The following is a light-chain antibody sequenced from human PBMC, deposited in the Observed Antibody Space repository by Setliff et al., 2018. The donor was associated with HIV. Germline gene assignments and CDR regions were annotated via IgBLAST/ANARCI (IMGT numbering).Light chain of an antibody. CDR1: SSDVGSYNY. V-gene: IGLV2-11*01. Sequence: AVVTQPRSVSGSPGQSVTIPCTGTSSDVGSYNYVSWYQQHPGKAPKLMIYDVTKRPSGVPDRFSGSKSGNTASLTISGLQAEDEADYYCCSYAGSYTPVIFGGGTK. J-gene: IGLJ2*01. CDR3: CSYAGSYTPVI. CDR2: DVT.